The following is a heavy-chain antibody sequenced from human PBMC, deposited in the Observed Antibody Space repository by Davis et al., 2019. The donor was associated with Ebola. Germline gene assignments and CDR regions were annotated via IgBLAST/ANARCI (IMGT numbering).Heavy chain of an antibody. CDR1: GGSISSTSHY. D-gene: IGHD5-18*01. V-gene: IGHV4-39*07. Sequence: SETLSLTCTVSGGSISSTSHYWSWIRQPPGKGLEWIGEINHSGSTNYNPSLKSRVTISVDTSKNQFSLKLSSVTAADTAVYYCARCGYSYGYNWFDPWGQGTLVTVSS. CDR2: INHSGST. J-gene: IGHJ5*02. CDR3: ARCGYSYGYNWFDP.